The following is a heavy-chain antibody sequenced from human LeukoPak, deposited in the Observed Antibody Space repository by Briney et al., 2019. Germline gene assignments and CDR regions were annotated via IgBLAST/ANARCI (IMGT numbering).Heavy chain of an antibody. CDR2: IIPIFGTA. CDR3: ARAFTVGATSYYFDY. Sequence: ASVKVSCKASGGTFSSYAISWVRQAPGQGLEWMGGIIPIFGTANYAQKFQGRVTITTDESTSTAYMELSSLRSEDTAVYYCARAFTVGATSYYFDYWGQGTLVTVSS. CDR1: GGTFSSYA. V-gene: IGHV1-69*05. D-gene: IGHD1-26*01. J-gene: IGHJ4*02.